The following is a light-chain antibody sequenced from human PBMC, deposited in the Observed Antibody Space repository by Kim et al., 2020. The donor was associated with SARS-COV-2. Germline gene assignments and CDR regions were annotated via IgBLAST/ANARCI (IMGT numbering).Light chain of an antibody. Sequence: SLSPGDRATLSCRASQSVSSYLAWYQQKPGQAPRLLIYDASNRATGIPARFRGSGSGTDFTLTISSLEPEDFAVYYCQQRTNWITFGQGTRLGIK. CDR1: QSVSSY. J-gene: IGKJ5*01. CDR2: DAS. CDR3: QQRTNWIT. V-gene: IGKV3-11*01.